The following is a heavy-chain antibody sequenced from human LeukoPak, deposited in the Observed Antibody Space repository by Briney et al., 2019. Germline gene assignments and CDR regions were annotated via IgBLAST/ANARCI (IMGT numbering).Heavy chain of an antibody. D-gene: IGHD2-21*02. J-gene: IGHJ4*02. Sequence: GRSLRLSCAASGFTFRTYSIHWVRQAPGKGLEWVANIQDDGSEKNYVGSVKGRFIISRDNAKNSLFLQMSSLRDEDTALYYCARGWAAIPDWGQGTLVTVSS. CDR2: IQDDGSEK. V-gene: IGHV3-7*01. CDR3: ARGWAAIPD. CDR1: GFTFRTYS.